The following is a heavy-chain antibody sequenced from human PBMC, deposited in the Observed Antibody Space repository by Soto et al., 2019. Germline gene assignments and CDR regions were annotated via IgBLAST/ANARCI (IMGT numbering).Heavy chain of an antibody. CDR2: IIPIFGTA. CDR1: GGTLSSYA. V-gene: IGHV1-69*13. Sequence: ASVKVSCKASGGTLSSYAISWVRQAPGQGLEWMGGIIPIFGTANYAQKFQGRVTITADESTSTAYMELSSLRSEDTAVYYCARPLRYYDSSGYYTFDYWGQGTLVTVSS. D-gene: IGHD3-22*01. CDR3: ARPLRYYDSSGYYTFDY. J-gene: IGHJ4*02.